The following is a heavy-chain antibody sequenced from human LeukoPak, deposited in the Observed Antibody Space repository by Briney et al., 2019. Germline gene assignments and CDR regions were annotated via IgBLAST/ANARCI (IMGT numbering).Heavy chain of an antibody. D-gene: IGHD2-15*01. V-gene: IGHV3-21*01. CDR1: GFTFSSYS. CDR3: ARDLYCSGGSCYSGDNPGFDY. Sequence: PGGSLRLSCAASGFTFSSYSMNWVRQAPGKGLEWVSSISSSSSYIYYADSVKGRFTISRDNAKNSLYLQMNSLRAEDTAVYYCARDLYCSGGSCYSGDNPGFDYWGQGTLVTVSS. CDR2: ISSSSSYI. J-gene: IGHJ4*02.